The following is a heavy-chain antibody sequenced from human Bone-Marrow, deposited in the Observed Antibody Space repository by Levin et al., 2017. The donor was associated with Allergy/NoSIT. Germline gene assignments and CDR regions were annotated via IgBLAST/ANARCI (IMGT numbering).Heavy chain of an antibody. CDR3: ARSRAKPYRETWAWGPKTYYYYYMDV. Sequence: GESLKISCAASGFTFGDYYIDWVRQAPGKGLEWVGRSTDKDKGYTTEYAASVTGRFTISRDFSLSSLYLQMNGLKTEDTAVYYCARSRAKPYRETWAWGPKTYYYYYMDVWGKGTTVTVSS. D-gene: IGHD7-27*01. V-gene: IGHV3-72*01. J-gene: IGHJ6*03. CDR2: STDKDKGYTT. CDR1: GFTFGDYY.